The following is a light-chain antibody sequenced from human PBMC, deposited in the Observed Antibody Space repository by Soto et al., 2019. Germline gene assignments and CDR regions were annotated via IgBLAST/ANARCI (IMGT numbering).Light chain of an antibody. J-gene: IGKJ3*01. CDR1: QSVSSI. CDR3: QQYNNWPPLT. CDR2: GAS. V-gene: IGKV3-15*01. Sequence: EIVMTQSPATLSVSPGERATLSCRASQSVSSILACYQQKPGQAPRILIYGASTRATGIPARFSGSGSGTEFTLTISSLQSEDFAVYYCQQYNNWPPLTFGPGTKVDI.